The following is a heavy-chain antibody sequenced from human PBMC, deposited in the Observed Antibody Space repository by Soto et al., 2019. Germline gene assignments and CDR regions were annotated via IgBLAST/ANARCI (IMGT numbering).Heavy chain of an antibody. Sequence: QVQLVQSGAEVKKPGSSVKVSCKASGGTFSSYTISWVRQAPGQGLEWMGRIIPILGIANYAQKFQGRVTITADKATSTAYMELSSLRSEDTAVYYCARFRWDDAFDIWGQGTMVTVSS. CDR3: ARFRWDDAFDI. D-gene: IGHD1-26*01. CDR1: GGTFSSYT. CDR2: IIPILGIA. J-gene: IGHJ3*02. V-gene: IGHV1-69*02.